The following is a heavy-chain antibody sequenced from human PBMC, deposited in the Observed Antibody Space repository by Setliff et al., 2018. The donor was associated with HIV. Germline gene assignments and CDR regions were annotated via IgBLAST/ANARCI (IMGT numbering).Heavy chain of an antibody. CDR2: IYGSGNT. CDR1: GGSISSDH. J-gene: IGHJ4*02. V-gene: IGHV4-4*07. Sequence: PSETLSLTCTISGGSISSDHWSWIRQPAGEGLEWIGRIYGSGNTNYNPSLKSRVTMSLDTSKNQFSLKLSSVTAADTAVYYCARISRGSFDYWGQGTQVTVSS. D-gene: IGHD2-15*01. CDR3: ARISRGSFDY.